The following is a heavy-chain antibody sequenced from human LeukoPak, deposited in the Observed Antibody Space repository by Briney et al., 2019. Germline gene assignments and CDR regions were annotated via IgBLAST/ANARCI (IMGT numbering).Heavy chain of an antibody. Sequence: GGSLRLCCVGSGFIFSSYDMGWVRQAPGKGLEWVSSISRAGDRTYYEDSVKGRFTISRDNSRNTMYLQMNSLRAEDTAVYYCARGESFAFDVWGQGTMVTVSS. CDR2: ISRAGDRT. CDR1: GFIFSSYD. CDR3: ARGESFAFDV. J-gene: IGHJ3*01. V-gene: IGHV3-23*01.